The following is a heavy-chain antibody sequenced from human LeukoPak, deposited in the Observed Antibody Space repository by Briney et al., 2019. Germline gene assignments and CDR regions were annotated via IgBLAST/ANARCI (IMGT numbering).Heavy chain of an antibody. V-gene: IGHV4-59*01. CDR2: IFDSGNT. CDR3: ARGQYGSGWYYFDY. J-gene: IGHJ4*02. CDR1: GGSIINYF. D-gene: IGHD6-19*01. Sequence: SETLSLTCTVSGGSIINYFWSWIRQPPGKGLEWIGYIFDSGNTNYKPSLNSRVTMSLDTSKNQFSLKLSSVTAADSAIYYCARGQYGSGWYYFDYWGQGTLVTVSP.